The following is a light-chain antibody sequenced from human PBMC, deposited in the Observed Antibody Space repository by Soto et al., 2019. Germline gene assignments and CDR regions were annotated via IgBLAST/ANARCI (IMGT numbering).Light chain of an antibody. CDR3: QQRSDWPPIT. Sequence: EIVLTQSPDTLSLSPGDRATLSFIASQSISSYLAWYQQKPGQSPRLLIYDASNRATGIPARFSGSGSGTDFTLTISSLEPEDFAVYYCQQRSDWPPITFGQGTRLEIK. V-gene: IGKV3-11*01. CDR1: QSISSY. CDR2: DAS. J-gene: IGKJ5*01.